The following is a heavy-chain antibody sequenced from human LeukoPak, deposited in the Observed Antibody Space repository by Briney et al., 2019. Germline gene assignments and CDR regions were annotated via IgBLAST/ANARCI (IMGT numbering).Heavy chain of an antibody. Sequence: SETLSLTCAVYGGSFSGYYWSWIRQPLGKGLEWIGEINHSGSTNYSPSLKSRVTISVDTSKNQFSLKLSSVTAADTAVYYCARGTGWPRTYFDYWGQGTLVTVSS. CDR1: GGSFSGYY. CDR3: ARGTGWPRTYFDY. V-gene: IGHV4-34*01. D-gene: IGHD7-27*01. CDR2: INHSGST. J-gene: IGHJ4*02.